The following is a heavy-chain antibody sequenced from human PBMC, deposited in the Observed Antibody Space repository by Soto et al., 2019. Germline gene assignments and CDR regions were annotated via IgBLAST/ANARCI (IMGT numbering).Heavy chain of an antibody. CDR1: GFTFTNYW. CDR3: GSVFEY. V-gene: IGHV3-74*01. Sequence: DVQLVESGGGLVQPGGSLRLSCAASGFTFTNYWMHWVRQGPEKGLVWGSRIDNDGIYTSYADSVKGRFTISRDNAKNTLYLEMNNLRAEDTAVYYCGSVFEYWGQGSLVTISS. J-gene: IGHJ4*02. CDR2: IDNDGIYT.